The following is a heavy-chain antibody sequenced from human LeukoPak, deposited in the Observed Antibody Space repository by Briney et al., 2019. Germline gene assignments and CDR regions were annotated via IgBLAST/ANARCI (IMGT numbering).Heavy chain of an antibody. Sequence: SETLSLTCTVSGGSISSSSYYWGWIRQPPGKGLEWIGSIYYSGSTYYNPSLKSRVTISVDTSKNRFSLKLSSVTAADTAVYYCARHSRSSSTRYFQLWGQGTLVTVSS. D-gene: IGHD6-13*01. CDR1: GGSISSSSYY. CDR3: ARHSRSSSTRYFQL. V-gene: IGHV4-39*01. J-gene: IGHJ1*01. CDR2: IYYSGST.